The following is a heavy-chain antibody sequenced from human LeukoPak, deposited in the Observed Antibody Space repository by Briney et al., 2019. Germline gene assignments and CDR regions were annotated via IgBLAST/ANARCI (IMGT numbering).Heavy chain of an antibody. CDR3: ARGWELLDSYSDY. CDR1: RFTFSSYA. V-gene: IGHV3-30*04. D-gene: IGHD1-26*01. Sequence: GRSLRLSCAASRFTFSSYAMHWVRQAPGKGLEWVAVISYDGSNKYYADSVKGRFTISRDNSKNTLYLQMNSLRAEDTAVYYCARGWELLDSYSDYWGQGTLVTVSS. J-gene: IGHJ4*02. CDR2: ISYDGSNK.